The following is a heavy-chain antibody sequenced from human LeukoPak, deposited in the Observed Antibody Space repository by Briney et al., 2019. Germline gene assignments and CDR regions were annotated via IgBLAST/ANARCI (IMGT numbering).Heavy chain of an antibody. CDR2: INPSGGST. CDR1: GYTFTSYY. Sequence: ASVKVSCKASGYTFTSYYMHWVRQAPGQGLEWMGIINPSGGSTNYARNLQGRVTMTTDTSTSTAHMELRSLRSDNTAVYYCARDGYFDLWGRGTLVTVSS. J-gene: IGHJ2*01. V-gene: IGHV1-46*01. CDR3: ARDGYFDL.